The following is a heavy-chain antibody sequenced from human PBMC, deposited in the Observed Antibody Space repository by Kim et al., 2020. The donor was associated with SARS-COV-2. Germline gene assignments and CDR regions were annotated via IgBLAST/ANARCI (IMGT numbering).Heavy chain of an antibody. CDR1: GYTFTSYA. J-gene: IGHJ6*03. Sequence: ASVKVSCKASGYTFTSYAMHWVRQAPGQRLEWMGWINAGNGNTKYSQKFQGRVTITRDTSASTAYMELSSLRSEDTAVYYCARDSYYDIFRYYYYYMDVWGKGTTLPVPS. CDR2: INAGNGNT. CDR3: ARDSYYDIFRYYYYYMDV. V-gene: IGHV1-3*01. D-gene: IGHD3-9*01.